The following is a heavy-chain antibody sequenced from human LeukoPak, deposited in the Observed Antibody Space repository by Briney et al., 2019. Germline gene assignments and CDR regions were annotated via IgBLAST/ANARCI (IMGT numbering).Heavy chain of an antibody. J-gene: IGHJ3*02. D-gene: IGHD3-10*01. V-gene: IGHV4-59*01. CDR1: GGSIRTYN. Sequence: SETLSLTCTVSGGSIRTYNWRWIRQPPGKGLEWIGLIYDSGSTNYSPSLKSRVTISVDTSKKQFSLNLSSVTAADTAVDYCASFPPYMVRTDAFDIWGQGTMVTVSS. CDR2: IYDSGST. CDR3: ASFPPYMVRTDAFDI.